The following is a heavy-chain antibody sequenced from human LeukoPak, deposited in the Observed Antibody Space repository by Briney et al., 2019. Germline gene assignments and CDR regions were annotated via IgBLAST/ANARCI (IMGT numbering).Heavy chain of an antibody. D-gene: IGHD6-13*01. CDR1: GGSISSYY. CDR2: IYYSGST. CDR3: ASTIAAAGRGDAFDI. Sequence: SETLSLTCTVSGGSISSYYWSWIRQPPGKGLEWIGYIYYSGSTNYNPSLKSRVTISVDTSKNQFSLKLSSVTAADTAVYYCASTIAAAGRGDAFDIWGQGTMVTVSS. V-gene: IGHV4-59*08. J-gene: IGHJ3*02.